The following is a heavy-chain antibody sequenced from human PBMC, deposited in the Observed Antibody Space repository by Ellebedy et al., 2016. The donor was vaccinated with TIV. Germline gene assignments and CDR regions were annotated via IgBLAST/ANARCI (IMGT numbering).Heavy chain of an antibody. Sequence: AASVKVSCKASGYTFTGYYIHWVRQAPGQGLEWMAIINPSGGGTDYTHKFHSRVTMTRDTSTSTVYMELSSLRSEDTAVYYCARGKHSSGWYKPWIDYWGQGTLVTVSS. V-gene: IGHV1-46*01. CDR1: GYTFTGYY. CDR2: INPSGGGT. J-gene: IGHJ4*02. CDR3: ARGKHSSGWYKPWIDY. D-gene: IGHD6-19*01.